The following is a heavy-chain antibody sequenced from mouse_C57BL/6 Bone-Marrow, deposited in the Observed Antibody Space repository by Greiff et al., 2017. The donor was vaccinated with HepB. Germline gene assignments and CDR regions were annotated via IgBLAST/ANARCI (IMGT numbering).Heavy chain of an antibody. D-gene: IGHD2-4*01. Sequence: VQLKQSGPELVKPGASVKMSCKASGYTFTDYNMHWVKQSHGKSLEWIGYINPNNGGTSYNQKFKGKATLTVNKSSSTAYMELRSLTSEDSAVYYCAREEIYYDYEYAMDYWGQGTSVTVSS. CDR3: AREEIYYDYEYAMDY. CDR2: INPNNGGT. CDR1: GYTFTDYN. J-gene: IGHJ4*01. V-gene: IGHV1-22*01.